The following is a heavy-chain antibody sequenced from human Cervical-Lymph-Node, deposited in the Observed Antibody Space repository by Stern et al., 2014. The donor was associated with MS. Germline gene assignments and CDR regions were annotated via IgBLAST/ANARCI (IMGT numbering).Heavy chain of an antibody. Sequence: QVQLVESGAEVKKPGASVKVSCKASGYTFTGNYIQWLRQAPGQGLEWMWRIDPNSGGTNYAQKFQGRVTMTRDTSISTAYMELGRLRSDDTAVYYCARKSCTNGVCYFDYWGQGTLVTVSS. CDR1: GYTFTGNY. D-gene: IGHD2-8*01. J-gene: IGHJ4*02. CDR3: ARKSCTNGVCYFDY. V-gene: IGHV1-2*06. CDR2: IDPNSGGT.